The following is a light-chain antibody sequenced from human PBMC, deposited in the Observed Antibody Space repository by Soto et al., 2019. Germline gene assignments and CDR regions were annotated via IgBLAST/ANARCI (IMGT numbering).Light chain of an antibody. CDR2: EDN. CDR1: SGSIASGY. V-gene: IGLV6-57*02. Sequence: NFMLTQPHSVSESPGKTVTISCTASSGSIASGYVQWYQQRPGSAPTTLIYEDNRRPAGVPDRCSGSIDSSSNSASLTISGLRPEEDADYYCQSSDGNNMVFGGGTQLTVL. CDR3: QSSDGNNMV. J-gene: IGLJ2*01.